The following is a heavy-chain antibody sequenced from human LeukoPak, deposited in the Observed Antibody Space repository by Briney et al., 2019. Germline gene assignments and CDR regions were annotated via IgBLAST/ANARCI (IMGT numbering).Heavy chain of an antibody. CDR2: IKQDGSQK. J-gene: IGHJ3*02. D-gene: IGHD3-10*01. V-gene: IGHV3-7*01. Sequence: GGSLRLSCAASGFTFSSSWMGWVRQAPGKGLQWVANIKQDGSQKYYVDSVKGRFTISRDNTKNSLYLQMDSLRAEDTAVYYCAREGPEDFGDAFDIWGQGTMVTVSS. CDR3: AREGPEDFGDAFDI. CDR1: GFTFSSSW.